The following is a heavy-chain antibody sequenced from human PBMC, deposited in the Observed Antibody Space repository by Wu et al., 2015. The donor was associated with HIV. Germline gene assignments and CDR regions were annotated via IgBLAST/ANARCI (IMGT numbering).Heavy chain of an antibody. V-gene: IGHV1-24*01. J-gene: IGHJ4*02. Sequence: QVHLVQSGAEVKKPGASVKVSCEISGYTLSKISMHWVRQAPGKGLEWLGGFDPEEGETIYAQNFQGRVTMTEDISTDTAYLELRSLRSEGTAVYYCTTGVRFCSGLTCQGYFDYWGQGHLVTVSS. CDR3: TTGVRFCSGLTCQGYFDY. CDR1: GYTLSKIS. D-gene: IGHD2-15*01. CDR2: FDPEEGET.